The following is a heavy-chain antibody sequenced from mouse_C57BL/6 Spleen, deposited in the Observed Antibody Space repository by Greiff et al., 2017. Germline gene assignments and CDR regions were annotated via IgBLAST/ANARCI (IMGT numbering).Heavy chain of an antibody. CDR2: IYPGDGDT. CDR3: ARWGSSYYYAMDY. J-gene: IGHJ4*01. V-gene: IGHV1-80*01. D-gene: IGHD1-1*01. Sequence: VMLVESGAELVKPGASVKISCKASGYAFSSYWMNWVKQRPGKGLEWIGQIYPGDGDTNYNGKFKGKATLTADKSSSTAYMQLSSLTSEDSAVYFCARWGSSYYYAMDYWGQGTSVTVSS. CDR1: GYAFSSYW.